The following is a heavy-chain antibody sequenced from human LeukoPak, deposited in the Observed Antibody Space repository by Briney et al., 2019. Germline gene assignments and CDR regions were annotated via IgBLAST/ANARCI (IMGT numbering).Heavy chain of an antibody. CDR2: IKEDGTDI. J-gene: IGHJ4*02. CDR3: ARDQWRLFDY. D-gene: IGHD2-21*02. CDR1: GFTFSNFW. Sequence: GGSLRLSCAASGFTFSNFWMGWIRQAPGRGLEWVANIKEDGTDIYYMGSVRGRFTISRDNAKNLLYLQMNSLRGEDTSVYYCARDQWRLFDYWGQGTLVTVSS. V-gene: IGHV3-7*04.